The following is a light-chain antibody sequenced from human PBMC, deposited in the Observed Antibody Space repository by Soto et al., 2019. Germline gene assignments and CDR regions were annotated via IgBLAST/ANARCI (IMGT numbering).Light chain of an antibody. CDR3: QQYNKWPPYT. J-gene: IGKJ2*01. Sequence: EIVMTQSPATLSVSPGERATLSCRASQSVSSNLAWYQQKPGQAPRLLIYGASTRATGIPARFSGSGSGTDVTLTISSLQSEDFAVYYCQQYNKWPPYTFGQGTKLEIK. CDR1: QSVSSN. CDR2: GAS. V-gene: IGKV3-15*01.